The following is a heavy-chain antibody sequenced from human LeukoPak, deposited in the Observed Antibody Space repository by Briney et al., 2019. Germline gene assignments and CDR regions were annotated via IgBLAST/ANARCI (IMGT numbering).Heavy chain of an antibody. CDR2: IYYNGRT. Sequence: SETLSLTCTVSGGSLSRDYWSWIRQSPGKGLEWIGCIYYNGRTNYSPYFASRVTMSLDTSNNQFSLKLSSVTAADTAVYYCATYTEDYSGPAFAPWGQGTLVIVSS. CDR1: GGSLSRDY. J-gene: IGHJ5*02. D-gene: IGHD3-16*01. V-gene: IGHV4-59*12. CDR3: ATYTEDYSGPAFAP.